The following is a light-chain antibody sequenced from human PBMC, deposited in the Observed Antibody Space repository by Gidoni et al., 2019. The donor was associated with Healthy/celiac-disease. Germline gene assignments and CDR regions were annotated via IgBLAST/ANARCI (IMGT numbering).Light chain of an antibody. Sequence: IQMTQSPSSLSESVGDRVTITCRASQSISSYLNWYQQKPGKAPKLLIYAASSLQSGVPSRFSGSGSGTDFTLTISSLQPEDFATYYCQQSYSTPGTFGGGTKVEIK. CDR1: QSISSY. CDR2: AAS. V-gene: IGKV1-39*01. J-gene: IGKJ4*01. CDR3: QQSYSTPGT.